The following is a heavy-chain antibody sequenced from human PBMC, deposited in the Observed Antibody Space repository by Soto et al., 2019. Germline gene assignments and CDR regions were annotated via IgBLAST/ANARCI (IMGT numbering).Heavy chain of an antibody. CDR3: ERPGYYYSGMDV. V-gene: IGHV4-59*01. J-gene: IGHJ6*02. CDR2: IYYSGST. CDR1: GGSISSYY. Sequence: SETLSLTCTVSGGSISSYYWSWIRQPPGKGLEWIGYIYYSGSTNYNPSLKRRVTISVDTSKNQFSLKLSSVTAADTAVYYGERPGYYYSGMDVWAQGPTVPVSS.